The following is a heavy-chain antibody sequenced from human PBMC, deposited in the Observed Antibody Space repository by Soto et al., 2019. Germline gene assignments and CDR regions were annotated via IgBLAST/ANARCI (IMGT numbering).Heavy chain of an antibody. CDR2: ISYDGSNT. J-gene: IGHJ4*02. CDR1: GFTFNSYG. D-gene: IGHD3-22*01. CDR3: AKDTYYHDSSGYYIFYY. Sequence: QVQLVESGGGVVQTGRSLRLSCAASGFTFNSYGMHWVRQAPGKGLAWVARISYDGSNTNYVESVKGQFTISRDNSKNPVYLQMNSLRAEDTAVYYCAKDTYYHDSSGYYIFYYWGQRTLVIFSS. V-gene: IGHV3-30*18.